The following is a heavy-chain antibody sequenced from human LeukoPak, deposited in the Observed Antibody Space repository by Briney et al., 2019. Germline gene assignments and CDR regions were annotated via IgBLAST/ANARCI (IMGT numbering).Heavy chain of an antibody. D-gene: IGHD5-18*01. V-gene: IGHV1-24*01. CDR2: FDPEDGET. Sequence: ASVKVSCKVSGYTLTELSMHWVRQAPGKGLEWMGGFDPEDGETIYAQKFQGRVTMTEDTSTDTAYMELSSLRSEDTAVYYCATGLWLDTATVLDDYWGQGTLVTVSS. J-gene: IGHJ4*02. CDR3: ATGLWLDTATVLDDY. CDR1: GYTLTELS.